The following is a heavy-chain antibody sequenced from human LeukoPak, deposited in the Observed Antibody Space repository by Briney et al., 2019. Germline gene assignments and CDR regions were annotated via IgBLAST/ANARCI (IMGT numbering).Heavy chain of an antibody. CDR3: ASSVAVAGGPFDY. J-gene: IGHJ4*02. Sequence: GESLKISCKGSGYSCTSYWIGWVRQMPGKGLEWMGIIYPGDSDTRYSPSFQGQVTISADKSISTAYLQWSSLKASDTAMYYCASSVAVAGGPFDYWGQGTLVTVSS. CDR2: IYPGDSDT. V-gene: IGHV5-51*01. D-gene: IGHD6-19*01. CDR1: GYSCTSYW.